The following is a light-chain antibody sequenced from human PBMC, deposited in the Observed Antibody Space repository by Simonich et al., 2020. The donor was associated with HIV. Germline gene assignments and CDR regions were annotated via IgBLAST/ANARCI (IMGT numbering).Light chain of an antibody. Sequence: DIVMTQSPLSLPVTPGEPASISCRSCQSLLSSNGYNYLDWYLQKPGQSPHLLVYLGSNRASGVPDRFSGSGSGTDFTLQISRVEAEDVGVYYCMQALQTPFTFGPGTKVDIK. CDR3: MQALQTPFT. J-gene: IGKJ3*01. CDR1: QSLLSSNGYNY. CDR2: LGS. V-gene: IGKV2-28*01.